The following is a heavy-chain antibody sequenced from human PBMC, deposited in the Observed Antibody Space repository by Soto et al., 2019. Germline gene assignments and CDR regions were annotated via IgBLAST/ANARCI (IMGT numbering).Heavy chain of an antibody. V-gene: IGHV3-23*01. D-gene: IGHD6-19*01. CDR1: GFTFSNYA. J-gene: IGHJ4*02. CDR3: AKSSSGWYNFHY. CDR2: ISAAGGTT. Sequence: GGSLRLSCAASGFTFSNYAMSWVRQAPGKGLEWVSAISAAGGTTYYADSVKGRFTISRDNSKDTLYLQMNSLTADDTAVYYCAKSSSGWYNFHYWGQGTLVTVSS.